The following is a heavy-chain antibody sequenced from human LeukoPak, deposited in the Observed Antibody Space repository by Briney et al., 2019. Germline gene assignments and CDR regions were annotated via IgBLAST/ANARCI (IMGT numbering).Heavy chain of an antibody. D-gene: IGHD2-15*01. V-gene: IGHV1-2*02. Sequence: ASVKVSCKASGYTFTCYHMHWVRQAPGQGLEWMGGINPNSGGTNYAQKFQGRVTMTRDTSISTAYMELSRLRSDDTAVYYCARDYCSGGSCYGRPYGMDVWGQGTTVTVSS. CDR3: ARDYCSGGSCYGRPYGMDV. J-gene: IGHJ6*02. CDR2: INPNSGGT. CDR1: GYTFTCYH.